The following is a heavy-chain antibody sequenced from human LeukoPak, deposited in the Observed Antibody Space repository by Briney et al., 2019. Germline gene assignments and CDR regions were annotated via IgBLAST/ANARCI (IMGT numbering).Heavy chain of an antibody. J-gene: IGHJ4*02. CDR2: IYRSGST. CDR1: GGSISSSNW. D-gene: IGHD6-19*01. Sequence: SGTLSLTCAVSGGSISSSNWWSWVRQPPGKGLEWIGEIYRSGSTNYNPSLKSRVTISVDKSKNQFSLKLSSVTAADTAVYYCARDVRSQGAVAGFDYWGQGTLVTVSS. V-gene: IGHV4-4*02. CDR3: ARDVRSQGAVAGFDY.